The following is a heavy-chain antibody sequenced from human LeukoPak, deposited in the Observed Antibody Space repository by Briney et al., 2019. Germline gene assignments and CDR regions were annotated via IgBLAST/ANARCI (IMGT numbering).Heavy chain of an antibody. V-gene: IGHV4-34*01. Sequence: GSLRLSCAASGFTFSNYAMSWVRQPPGKGLEWIGEINHSGSTNYNPSLKSRVTISVDTSKNQFSLKLSSVTAADTAVYYCARVSGVGDAFDIWGQGTMVTVSS. D-gene: IGHD2-15*01. CDR3: ARVSGVGDAFDI. J-gene: IGHJ3*02. CDR1: GFTFSNYA. CDR2: INHSGST.